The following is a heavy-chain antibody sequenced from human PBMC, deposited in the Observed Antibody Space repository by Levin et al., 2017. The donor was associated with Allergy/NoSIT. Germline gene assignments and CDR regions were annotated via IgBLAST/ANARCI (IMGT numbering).Heavy chain of an antibody. J-gene: IGHJ4*02. V-gene: IGHV4-59*01. CDR3: ARSTSRGYDQLDY. Sequence: TSSETLSLTCTVSGGSISSYYWSWIRQPPGKGLEWIGYIYYSGSTNYNPSLKSRVTISVDTSKNQFSLKLSSVTAADTAVYYCARSTSRGYDQLDYWGQGTLVTVSS. CDR2: IYYSGST. CDR1: GGSISSYY. D-gene: IGHD5-12*01.